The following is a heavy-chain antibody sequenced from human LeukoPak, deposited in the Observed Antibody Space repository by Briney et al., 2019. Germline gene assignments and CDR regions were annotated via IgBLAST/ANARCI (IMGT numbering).Heavy chain of an antibody. D-gene: IGHD3-9*01. CDR2: IYYSGST. J-gene: IGHJ4*02. Sequence: SETLSLTCTVSGGSISSSSYYWGWIRQPPGKGLEWIGSIYYSGSTYYNPSLKSRVTISVDTSKNQFSLKLSSVTAADTAVYYCARVAKNYDILTGYSYYFDYWGQGTLVTVSS. CDR1: GGSISSSSYY. V-gene: IGHV4-39*07. CDR3: ARVAKNYDILTGYSYYFDY.